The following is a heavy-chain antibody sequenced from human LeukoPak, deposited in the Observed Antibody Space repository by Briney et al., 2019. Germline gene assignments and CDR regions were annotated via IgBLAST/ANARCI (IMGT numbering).Heavy chain of an antibody. J-gene: IGHJ6*02. Sequence: PVASVKVSCKASGYTFTSYGISWVRQAPGQGLEWMGWISAYNGNTNYAQKLQGRVTMTTDTSTSTAYMELRSLRSDDTAVYYCARPLIGYCSSTSCYRTAYYYYGMDVWGQGTTVTVSS. CDR1: GYTFTSYG. D-gene: IGHD2-2*01. CDR3: ARPLIGYCSSTSCYRTAYYYYGMDV. V-gene: IGHV1-18*01. CDR2: ISAYNGNT.